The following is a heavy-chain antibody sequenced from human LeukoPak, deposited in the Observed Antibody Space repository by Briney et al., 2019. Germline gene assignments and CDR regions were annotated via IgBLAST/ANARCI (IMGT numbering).Heavy chain of an antibody. Sequence: SETLSLTCTISGGSISSYYWSWIRQPPGKGLEYIGYIFYTGSTNYNPSLKSRVTISIDTSKNQFSLQLSSVTAADTAVYYCARDRYYDSSGYRAFDLWGQGTMVTASS. CDR3: ARDRYYDSSGYRAFDL. CDR2: IFYTGST. CDR1: GGSISSYY. J-gene: IGHJ3*01. D-gene: IGHD3-22*01. V-gene: IGHV4-59*01.